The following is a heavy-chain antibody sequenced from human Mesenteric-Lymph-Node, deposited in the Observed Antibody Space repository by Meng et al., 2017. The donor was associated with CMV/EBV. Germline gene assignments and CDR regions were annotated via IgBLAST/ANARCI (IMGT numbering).Heavy chain of an antibody. Sequence: GESLKISCAASGFTFSSYWMSWVRQAPGKGLEWVANIKQDGSEKYYVDSVKGRFTISRDNAKNSLYMQMNSLRAEDTATYYCARERVGSYADYWGQGTLVTVSS. J-gene: IGHJ4*02. D-gene: IGHD3-16*01. CDR3: ARERVGSYADY. CDR1: GFTFSSYW. V-gene: IGHV3-7*01. CDR2: IKQDGSEK.